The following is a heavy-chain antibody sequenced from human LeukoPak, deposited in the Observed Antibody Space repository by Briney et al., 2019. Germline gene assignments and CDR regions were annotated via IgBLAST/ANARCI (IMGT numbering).Heavy chain of an antibody. CDR3: TRGDSSSKIDY. V-gene: IGHV3-7*01. CDR2: IKEDGSEK. Sequence: PGGSLRLSCAASGFTFRGYWMSWVRQAPGKGLEWVANIKEDGSEKYYVDSVKGRFTISRDNAKNSLNPQMDSLRVEDTAVYYCTRGDSSSKIDYWGQGTLVTVSS. J-gene: IGHJ4*02. CDR1: GFTFRGYW. D-gene: IGHD6-6*01.